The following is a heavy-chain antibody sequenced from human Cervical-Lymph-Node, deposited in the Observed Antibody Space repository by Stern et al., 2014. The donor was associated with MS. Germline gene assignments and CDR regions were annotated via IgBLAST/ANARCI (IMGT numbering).Heavy chain of an antibody. J-gene: IGHJ6*02. Sequence: VQLVQSGPGLVKPSQTLSLTCTVSGGSISSGSYYWSWIRQPAGKGLEWIGRIYTSGSTKYNPSLKSRVPISVDTSKTQSSRKLSLVTAADTAVYYCARVSRRYYYGMDVWGQGTTVTVSS. CDR2: IYTSGST. CDR3: ARVSRRYYYGMDV. V-gene: IGHV4-61*02. CDR1: GGSISSGSYY. D-gene: IGHD2-2*01.